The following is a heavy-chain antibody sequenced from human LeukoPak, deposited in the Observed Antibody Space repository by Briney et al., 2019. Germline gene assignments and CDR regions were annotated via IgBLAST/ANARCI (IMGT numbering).Heavy chain of an antibody. Sequence: GESLKISCKVSGYSFTSDCIGWVRQMPGKGLEWMGIIYPGDSGPTYSPSFQGQVTISVDKSINTSYLPWSSLQAPNTAMYYCGMSGDRVPLQDDVFDVWGQGTMVTVST. J-gene: IGHJ3*01. D-gene: IGHD1-26*01. V-gene: IGHV5-51*01. CDR3: GMSGDRVPLQDDVFDV. CDR2: IYPGDSGP. CDR1: GYSFTSDC.